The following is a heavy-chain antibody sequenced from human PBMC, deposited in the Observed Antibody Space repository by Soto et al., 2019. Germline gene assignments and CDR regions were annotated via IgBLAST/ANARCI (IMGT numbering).Heavy chain of an antibody. J-gene: IGHJ4*02. CDR2: IYYSGST. CDR3: ATGYSYFDY. Sequence: PSETLSLTCTVSGGSISSYYWSWIRQPPGKGLEWIGYIYYSGSTYYNPSLQSRVTISVDTSKNQFSLKLSSVTAADTAVYYCATGYSYFDYWGQGTLVTVSS. D-gene: IGHD5-18*01. CDR1: GGSISSYY. V-gene: IGHV4-59*08.